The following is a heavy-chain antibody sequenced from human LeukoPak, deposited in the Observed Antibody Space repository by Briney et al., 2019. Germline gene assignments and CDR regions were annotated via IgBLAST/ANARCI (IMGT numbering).Heavy chain of an antibody. CDR1: GGSFSGYY. Sequence: KSSETLSLTCAVYGGSFSGYYWSWVRQPPGKGLEWIGEINHSGSTNYNPSLKSRVTISVDTSKNQFSLKLSSVTAADTAVYYCARGDSSGHEVDYWGQGTLVTVSS. J-gene: IGHJ4*02. V-gene: IGHV4-34*01. D-gene: IGHD3-22*01. CDR2: INHSGST. CDR3: ARGDSSGHEVDY.